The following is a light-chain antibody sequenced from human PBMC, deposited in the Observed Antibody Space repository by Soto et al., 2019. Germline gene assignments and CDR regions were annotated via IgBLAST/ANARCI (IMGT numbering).Light chain of an antibody. J-gene: IGKJ1*01. Sequence: DIQMTQSPSSLSASVGDGVSITCRASQSISGYLNWYQQKSGQAPKLLMYAASTLQSGVPSRFSGSGSGTDFTLAISSLQPEDSATYYCLQDINYPWTFGQGTKVDIK. CDR3: LQDINYPWT. CDR1: QSISGY. CDR2: AAS. V-gene: IGKV1-39*01.